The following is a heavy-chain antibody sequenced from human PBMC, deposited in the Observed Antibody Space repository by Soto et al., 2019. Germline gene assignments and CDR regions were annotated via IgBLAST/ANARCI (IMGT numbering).Heavy chain of an antibody. Sequence: GGSLRLSTAASGFTFSSYGIHWVRQAPGKGLEWVAVISYDGSNKYYADSVKGRFTISRDNSKNTLYLQMNSLRAEDTAVYYCAGPGYSSQDYWGQGALVTVSS. V-gene: IGHV3-30*03. CDR3: AGPGYSSQDY. D-gene: IGHD5-18*01. CDR1: GFTFSSYG. CDR2: ISYDGSNK. J-gene: IGHJ4*02.